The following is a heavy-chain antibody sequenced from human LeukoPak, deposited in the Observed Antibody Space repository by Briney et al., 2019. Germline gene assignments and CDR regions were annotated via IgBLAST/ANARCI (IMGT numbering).Heavy chain of an antibody. CDR2: ISSSGSTI. J-gene: IGHJ4*02. D-gene: IGHD5-24*01. CDR1: GFTFSDYY. CDR3: AKGIRMATISLYFDY. V-gene: IGHV3-11*01. Sequence: GGSLRLSCAASGFTFSDYYMSWIRQAPGKGLEWVSYISSSGSTIYYADSLKGRFTISRDNSKNSLYLQMNSLRAEDTAVYYCAKGIRMATISLYFDYWGQGTLVTVSS.